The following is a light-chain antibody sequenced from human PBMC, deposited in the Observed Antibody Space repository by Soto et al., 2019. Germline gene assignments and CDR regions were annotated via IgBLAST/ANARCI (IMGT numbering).Light chain of an antibody. Sequence: DIQMTQSPFSLSASVGDRVTITCRASQSISSYLNWYQQKPGKPPKLLIYAAVSLQSGVPPRFSGGGGGTDFTLTISSLQPEDFASYYCQQIYTIPLTFGGGTKVDI. CDR2: AAV. CDR3: QQIYTIPLT. V-gene: IGKV1-39*01. J-gene: IGKJ4*01. CDR1: QSISSY.